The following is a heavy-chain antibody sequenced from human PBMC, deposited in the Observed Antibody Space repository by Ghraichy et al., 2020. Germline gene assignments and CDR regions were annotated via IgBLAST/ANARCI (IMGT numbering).Heavy chain of an antibody. J-gene: IGHJ6*02. CDR3: AREENALYYYYGLDV. CDR2: IYYSGST. Sequence: SETLSLTCTVSGGSVSSGSYYWSWIRQPPGKGLEWIGYIYYSGSTNYNPSLKSRVTISVDTSKNQFSLKLSSVTTADTAVYYCAREENALYYYYGLDVWGQGTTVTVSS. CDR1: GGSVSSGSYY. D-gene: IGHD2-2*01. V-gene: IGHV4-61*01.